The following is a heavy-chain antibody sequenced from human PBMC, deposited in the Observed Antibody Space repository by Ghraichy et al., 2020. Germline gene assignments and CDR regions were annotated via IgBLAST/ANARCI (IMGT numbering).Heavy chain of an antibody. CDR1: GFTFSSYW. Sequence: GGSLRLSCATSGFTFSSYWMYWVRQAPGKGPVYVSRINNDGSGTTYADPVKGRFTISRDNAKNTVYLQMNSLTIDDTAVYFCARGGDYHAFDVWGQGTMVTVSS. CDR2: INNDGSGT. V-gene: IGHV3-74*01. D-gene: IGHD3-10*01. CDR3: ARGGDYHAFDV. J-gene: IGHJ3*01.